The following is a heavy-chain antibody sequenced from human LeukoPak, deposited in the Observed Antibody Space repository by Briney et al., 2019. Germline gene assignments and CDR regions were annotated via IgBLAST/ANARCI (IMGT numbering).Heavy chain of an antibody. V-gene: IGHV1-18*01. J-gene: IGHJ3*02. CDR2: ISSYNGYT. CDR1: GYSFTNYG. D-gene: IGHD1-26*01. Sequence: ASRKVSCMASGYSFTNYGITWVRQAPGQGPEWMGWISSYNGYTKYAQKFQGRVTMTTDRVTNTAYVELRSLRSEDTAVYYCARERGSGSYEGLDAFDIWGQGTMVTVSS. CDR3: ARERGSGSYEGLDAFDI.